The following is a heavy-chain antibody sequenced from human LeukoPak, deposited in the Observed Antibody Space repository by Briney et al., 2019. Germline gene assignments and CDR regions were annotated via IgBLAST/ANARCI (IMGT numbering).Heavy chain of an antibody. CDR3: ATSCRKWLVFGPRCYYGMDV. D-gene: IGHD6-19*01. V-gene: IGHV1-24*01. Sequence: GASVNVSCKVSGYTLTELSMHWVRQAPGKGLEWMGGFDPEDGETIYAQKFQGRVTMTEDTSTDTAYMELSSLRSEDTAVYYCATSCRKWLVFGPRCYYGMDVWGQGTTVTVSS. CDR1: GYTLTELS. CDR2: FDPEDGET. J-gene: IGHJ6*02.